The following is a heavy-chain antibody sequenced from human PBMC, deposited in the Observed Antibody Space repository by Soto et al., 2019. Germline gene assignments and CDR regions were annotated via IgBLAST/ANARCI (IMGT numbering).Heavy chain of an antibody. V-gene: IGHV4-59*01. J-gene: IGHJ4*02. CDR3: ARGLRYFDY. D-gene: IGHD4-17*01. CDR2: IYYSGST. Sequence: SATLSLTCTVSGTSFISSYWSWIRQPPGKGLEWIGYIYYSGSTNYNPSLKSRVTISVDTSKNQFSLKLSSVTAADTAVYYCARGLRYFDYWGQGTLVTVSS. CDR1: GTSFISSY.